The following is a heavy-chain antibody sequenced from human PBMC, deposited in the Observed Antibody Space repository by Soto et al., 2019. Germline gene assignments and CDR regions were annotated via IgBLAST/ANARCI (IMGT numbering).Heavy chain of an antibody. CDR2: IIPIHGTT. D-gene: IGHD1-26*01. Sequence: QMEQSGAEVRKPGSSVKVSCKPSGGSLTSYPMAWVRQAPGQGFEWMGGIIPIHGTTEYAQKVQGRVTITADESTNRATLELPGLTCEATAVYFCARGWELASWGQGTVVTVSS. V-gene: IGHV1-69*01. CDR1: GGSLTSYP. J-gene: IGHJ4*02. CDR3: ARGWELAS.